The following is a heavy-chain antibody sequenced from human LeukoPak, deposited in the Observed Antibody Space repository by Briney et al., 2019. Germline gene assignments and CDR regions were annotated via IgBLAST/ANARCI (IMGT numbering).Heavy chain of an antibody. J-gene: IGHJ4*02. V-gene: IGHV4-34*01. CDR3: ARGTRFGEYILDY. D-gene: IGHD3-10*01. Sequence: PSETLSLTCAVYGGSFSGYYWSWIRQPPGKGLEWIGEINHSGSTNYSPSLKSRVTISVDTSKNQFSLKLSSMTAADTAVYYCARGTRFGEYILDYWGQGTLVTVSS. CDR1: GGSFSGYY. CDR2: INHSGST.